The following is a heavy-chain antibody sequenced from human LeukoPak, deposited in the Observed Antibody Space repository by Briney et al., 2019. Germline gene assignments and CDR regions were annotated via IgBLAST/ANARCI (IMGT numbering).Heavy chain of an antibody. CDR1: GGSISNYS. V-gene: IGHV4-59*01. Sequence: SETLSLTCTVSGGSISNYSWSWIRQPPGKGPEWIGYIFYCGSTSYNPSLKSRVTISVDTSKNQFSLKLTSVTAADTAVYYCARDCDYWGQGTLVTVSS. CDR3: ARDCDY. J-gene: IGHJ4*02. CDR2: IFYCGST.